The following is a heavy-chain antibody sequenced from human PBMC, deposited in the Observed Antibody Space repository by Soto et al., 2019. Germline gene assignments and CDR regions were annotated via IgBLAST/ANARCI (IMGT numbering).Heavy chain of an antibody. J-gene: IGHJ4*02. Sequence: QVQLQESGPGLVKPSGTLSLTCAVSSGSISSSNWWSWVRQPPGKGLEWIGEIYHSGSTNYNPSLQSRVTISVDKSKNQFSLKLSSVTAADTAVYYCARVGSDRYCSSTSCYVLDYWGQGTLVTVSS. CDR1: SGSISSSNW. V-gene: IGHV4-4*02. D-gene: IGHD2-2*01. CDR3: ARVGSDRYCSSTSCYVLDY. CDR2: IYHSGST.